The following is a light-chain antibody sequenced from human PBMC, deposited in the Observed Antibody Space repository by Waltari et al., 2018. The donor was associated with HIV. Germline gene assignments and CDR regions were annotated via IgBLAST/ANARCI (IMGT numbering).Light chain of an antibody. CDR2: WAS. V-gene: IGKV4-1*01. CDR3: QQYFNAPIT. Sequence: DIVMTQSPDSLALSLGERATINCKSSRSILYNSNNKNYLAWYQQKPGQPPQLLIYWASTREFGVPDRVSGSGSGTNFTLTISSLQTEDVAVYYGQQYFNAPITFGGGTRVEI. J-gene: IGKJ4*01. CDR1: RSILYNSNNKNY.